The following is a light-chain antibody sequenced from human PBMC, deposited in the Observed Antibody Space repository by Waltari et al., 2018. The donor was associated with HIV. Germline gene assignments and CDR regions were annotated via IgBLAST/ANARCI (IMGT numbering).Light chain of an antibody. CDR1: SLRSYY. CDR3: NSRDSSGNHVV. Sequence: SSEVTQAPAVSVALGQTVRITCQGDSLRSYYASWYQQKPGQAPVLCIYGKNNRPSGIPERFSGSSSGNTASLTIPGAQAEDEADYYCNSRDSSGNHVVFGGGTKLTVL. J-gene: IGLJ2*01. CDR2: GKN. V-gene: IGLV3-19*01.